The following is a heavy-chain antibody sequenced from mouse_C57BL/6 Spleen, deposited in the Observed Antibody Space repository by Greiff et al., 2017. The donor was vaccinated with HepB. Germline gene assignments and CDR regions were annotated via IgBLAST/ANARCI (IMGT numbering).Heavy chain of an antibody. CDR2: INPSSGYT. Sequence: VKLMESGAELARPGASVKMSCKASGYTFTSYTMHWVKQRPGQGLEWIGYINPSSGYTKYNQKFKDKATLTADKSSSTAYMQLSSLTSEDSAVYYCARYGSLDYWGQGTTLTVSS. V-gene: IGHV1-4*01. CDR1: GYTFTSYT. J-gene: IGHJ2*01. CDR3: ARYGSLDY. D-gene: IGHD1-1*01.